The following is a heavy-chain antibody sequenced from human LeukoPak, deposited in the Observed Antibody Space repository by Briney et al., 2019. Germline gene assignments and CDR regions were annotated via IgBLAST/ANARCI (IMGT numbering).Heavy chain of an antibody. J-gene: IGHJ5*02. Sequence: GGSLRLSCAASGFTFSSYAMSWVRQAPGKGLEWVSAISGSGGSTYYADSVKGRFTISRDNSKNTLYLQMNSLRAEDTAVYYCATFERMVRGVITSSRFDPRGQGTLVTVSS. CDR3: ATFERMVRGVITSSRFDP. D-gene: IGHD3-10*01. CDR2: ISGSGGST. V-gene: IGHV3-23*01. CDR1: GFTFSSYA.